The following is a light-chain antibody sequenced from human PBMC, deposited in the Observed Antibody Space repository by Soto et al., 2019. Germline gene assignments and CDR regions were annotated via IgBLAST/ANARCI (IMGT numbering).Light chain of an antibody. V-gene: IGLV4-69*01. J-gene: IGLJ2*01. CDR2: LNSDGSH. CDR3: QTWGAGSVI. Sequence: QLVLTQSPSASASLGASVNLTCTLSSGHSSYAIAWHQQQPEKGPRFLMKLNSDGSHSKGDGISDRFSGSSSGAERYLTISSLQSEDEADYYCQTWGAGSVIFGGWTQLTVL. CDR1: SGHSSYA.